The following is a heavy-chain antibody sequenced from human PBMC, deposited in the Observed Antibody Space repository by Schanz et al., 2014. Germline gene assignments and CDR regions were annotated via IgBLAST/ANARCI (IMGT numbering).Heavy chain of an antibody. D-gene: IGHD3-10*01. CDR3: ARIGGSVFDY. CDR2: ISDSGTYT. J-gene: IGHJ4*02. Sequence: DVQLLESGGGLVQPGGSLRLSCASSGFSFTTYAMSWVRQAPGKGLEWLSYISDSGTYTNYADSVKGRFTMSRDNAKNSVFLQMNSLRAEDTAVYYCARIGGSVFDYWAQGTLVTVSS. CDR1: GFSFTTYA. V-gene: IGHV3-48*01.